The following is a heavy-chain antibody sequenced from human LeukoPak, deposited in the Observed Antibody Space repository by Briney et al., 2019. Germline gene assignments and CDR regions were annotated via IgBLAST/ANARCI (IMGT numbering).Heavy chain of an antibody. CDR1: GGSISSGGYY. CDR3: ARAHSGGWPHMFDP. J-gene: IGHJ5*02. Sequence: SETLSLTCTVSGGSISSGGYYWSWIRQHPGKGLEWIGYIYYSGSTNYNPSLKSRVTISIDTSKNQFSLKVISVTAAATAVYYCARAHSGGWPHMFDPWGQGTLVTVSS. CDR2: IYYSGST. V-gene: IGHV4-61*08. D-gene: IGHD6-19*01.